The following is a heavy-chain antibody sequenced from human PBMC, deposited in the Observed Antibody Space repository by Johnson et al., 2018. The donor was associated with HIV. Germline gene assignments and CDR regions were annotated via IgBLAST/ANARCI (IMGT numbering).Heavy chain of an antibody. CDR1: GFTFSNYA. CDR2: LSSNGGRT. CDR3: ARGIPTLPLTVTRGFDI. Sequence: VQLVESGGGLVQPGGSLRLSCTPSGFTFSNYAIYWVRQAPGKGLEYVSSLSSNGGRTYYANSVKGRFTVSRDNSNNTLYLQIGRLRAEDMAVYYCARGIPTLPLTVTRGFDIWGQGTMVTVSS. J-gene: IGHJ3*02. D-gene: IGHD1-20*01. V-gene: IGHV3-64*01.